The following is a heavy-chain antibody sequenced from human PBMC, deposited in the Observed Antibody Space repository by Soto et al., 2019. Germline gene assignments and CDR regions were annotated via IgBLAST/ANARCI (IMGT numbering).Heavy chain of an antibody. CDR1: GFSLTTDRVG. J-gene: IGHJ4*02. V-gene: IGHV2-5*02. CDR2: IYWDDSK. D-gene: IGHD3-10*01. CDR3: AHAYGGGCLY. Sequence: QITLKESGPTLVKPTQTLTLTCTFSGFSLTTDRVGVGWIRQPPGEALEWLAVIYWDDSKTYRPSLESRLPITKYTSKSQVALTMTTMDSLDTATCYCAHAYGGGCLYWGQGTLVTFSS.